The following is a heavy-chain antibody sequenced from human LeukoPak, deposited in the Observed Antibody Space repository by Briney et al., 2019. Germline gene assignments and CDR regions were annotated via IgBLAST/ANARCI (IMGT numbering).Heavy chain of an antibody. CDR2: IYYNGNT. D-gene: IGHD2-2*01. CDR1: GGSIGSSNDY. J-gene: IGHJ4*02. Sequence: SETLSLTCTVSGGSIGSSNDYWVWIRQPPGKGLDWVGSIYYNGNTYTNPSLKSRVTISVDTSRTQFSLKLSSVTAADTAVYYCARCSHCTSATCQPHWGLGTLVTVSS. CDR3: ARCSHCTSATCQPH. V-gene: IGHV4-39*01.